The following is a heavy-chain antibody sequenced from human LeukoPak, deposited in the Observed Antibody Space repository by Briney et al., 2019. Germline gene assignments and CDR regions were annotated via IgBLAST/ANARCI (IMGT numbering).Heavy chain of an antibody. CDR1: GFTFSSYG. CDR3: ARSLHSSGYYDY. V-gene: IGHV3-30*03. CDR2: ISYDGSNK. J-gene: IGHJ4*02. Sequence: PGRSLRLSCAASGFTFSSYGMHWVRQAPGKGLEWVAVISYDGSNKYYADSVKGRFTISRDNSKNTLYLQMNSLRAEDTAVYYCARSLHSSGYYDYWGQGTLVTVSS. D-gene: IGHD3-22*01.